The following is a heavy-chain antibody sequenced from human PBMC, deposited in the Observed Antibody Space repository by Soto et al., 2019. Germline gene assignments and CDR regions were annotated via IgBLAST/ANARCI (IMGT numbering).Heavy chain of an antibody. CDR3: AAYDTDYYYYGMDV. J-gene: IGHJ6*02. V-gene: IGHV3-30*03. CDR1: GFTFSSYG. CDR2: ISYDGSNK. D-gene: IGHD3-22*01. Sequence: QVQLVESGGGVVQPRRSLRLSCAASGFTFSSYGMHWVRQAPGKGLEWVAVISYDGSNKYYADSVKGRFTISRDNSKNTLYLQMNSLRAEDTAVYYCAAYDTDYYYYGMDVWGQGTTVTVSS.